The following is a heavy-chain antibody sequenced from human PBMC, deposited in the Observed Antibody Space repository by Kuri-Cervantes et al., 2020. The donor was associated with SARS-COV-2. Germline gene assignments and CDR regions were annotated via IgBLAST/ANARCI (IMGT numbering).Heavy chain of an antibody. CDR3: ARVGAVVPAATYYFDY. D-gene: IGHD2-2*01. CDR2: IYHSGST. CDR1: GYSISSGYY. Sequence: GSLRLSCAVSGYSISSGYYWGWIWQPPGKGLEWIGSIYHSGSTYYNPSLKSRVTISVDTSKNQFSLKLSSVTAADTAVYYCARVGAVVPAATYYFDYWGQGTLVTVSS. J-gene: IGHJ4*02. V-gene: IGHV4-38-2*01.